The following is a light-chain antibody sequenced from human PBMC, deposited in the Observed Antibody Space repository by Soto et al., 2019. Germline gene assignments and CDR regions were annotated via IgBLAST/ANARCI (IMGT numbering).Light chain of an antibody. CDR2: EVS. CDR1: SSDVGAYNH. CDR3: CSYTSTSTRV. Sequence: QSALTQPGSVSGSPGQSITISCTGTSSDVGAYNHVSWYQHHPGKAPKLMIFEVSSRPSGVSYRFSGSKSGNTASLTISGLQAEDEADYYCCSYTSTSTRVFGTGTKLTVL. V-gene: IGLV2-14*01. J-gene: IGLJ1*01.